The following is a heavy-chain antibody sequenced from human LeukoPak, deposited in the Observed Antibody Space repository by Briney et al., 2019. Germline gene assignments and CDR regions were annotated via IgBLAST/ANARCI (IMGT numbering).Heavy chain of an antibody. V-gene: IGHV1-69*13. Sequence: SVKVSCKASGGSFSSYAISWVRQAPGQGLEWMGGIIPIFGTANYAQKFQGRVTITADESTSTAYMELSSLRSEDTAVYYCARDWVRREMATVDAFDIWGQGTMVTVSS. CDR1: GGSFSSYA. D-gene: IGHD5-24*01. CDR3: ARDWVRREMATVDAFDI. CDR2: IIPIFGTA. J-gene: IGHJ3*02.